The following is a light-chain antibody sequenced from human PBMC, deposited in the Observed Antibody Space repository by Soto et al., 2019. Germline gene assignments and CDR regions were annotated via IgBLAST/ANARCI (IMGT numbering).Light chain of an antibody. CDR3: QQYGSSPPLT. CDR2: GAS. J-gene: IGKJ4*01. CDR1: ESVSSSY. V-gene: IGKV3-20*01. Sequence: EIVLTQSPGPLSLSPGERATLSCRASESVSSSYLAWYQQKPGQTPRHLIYGASSRATGIPDRFSGSGSGTDFSLTISRLVPEDFAVYYCQQYGSSPPLTFGGGTKVDIK.